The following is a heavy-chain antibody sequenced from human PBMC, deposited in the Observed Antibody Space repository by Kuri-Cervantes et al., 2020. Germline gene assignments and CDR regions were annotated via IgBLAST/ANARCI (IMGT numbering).Heavy chain of an antibody. V-gene: IGHV4-61*02. CDR3: ARANYDIWSGYSDGFDY. CDR1: GGSISSGGYS. CDR2: IYTSGST. J-gene: IGHJ4*02. Sequence: SETLSLTCAVSGGSISSGGYSWSWIRQPAGKGLEWIGRIYTSGSTNYNPSLKSRVTISVDTSKNQFSLKLSSVTAADTAVYYCARANYDIWSGYSDGFDYWGQGTLVTVSS. D-gene: IGHD3-3*01.